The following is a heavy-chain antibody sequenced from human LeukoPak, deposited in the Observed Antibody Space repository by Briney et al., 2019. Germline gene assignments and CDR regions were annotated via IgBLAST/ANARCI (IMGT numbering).Heavy chain of an antibody. D-gene: IGHD3-10*01. CDR1: GFTFSSYS. J-gene: IGHJ4*02. V-gene: IGHV3-21*01. CDR2: ISSSSSYI. Sequence: GGSLRLSCAASGFTFSSYSMNWVRQAPGKGLEWVSSISSSSSYIYYADSVKGRFTISRDNAKNSLYLQMNSLRAEDTAVYYCARSRPYYYSSGSYYNPSFDYWGQGTLVTVSS. CDR3: ARSRPYYYSSGSYYNPSFDY.